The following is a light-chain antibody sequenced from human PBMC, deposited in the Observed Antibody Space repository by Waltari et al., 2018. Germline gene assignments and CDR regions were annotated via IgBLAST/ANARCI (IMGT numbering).Light chain of an antibody. V-gene: IGLV2-23*01. Sequence: QSALTQAASVSGSPGQSITIYCSGTGSGCGVYDLASWYQQHPGKAPKLIIYEATKRPSGVSSRFSGSKSGNTASLTISGLQAEDEADYFCSSYSSSTTLGNVFGTGTKVTVL. J-gene: IGLJ1*01. CDR2: EAT. CDR3: SSYSSSTTLGNV. CDR1: GSGCGVYDL.